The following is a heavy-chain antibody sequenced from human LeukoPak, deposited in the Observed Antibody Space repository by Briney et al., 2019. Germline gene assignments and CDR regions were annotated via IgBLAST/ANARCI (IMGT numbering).Heavy chain of an antibody. CDR3: AGVYGSGSGAFDI. D-gene: IGHD3-10*01. J-gene: IGHJ3*02. CDR2: IYSGGST. CDR1: GFTVSYNY. Sequence: PGRSLRLSCAASGFTVSYNYMSWVRQAPGKGLEWVSVIYSGGSTYYADSVKGRFTISRDKSKNTLYLQMNSLRAEDTAVYYCAGVYGSGSGAFDIWGQGTMVTVSS. V-gene: IGHV3-66*01.